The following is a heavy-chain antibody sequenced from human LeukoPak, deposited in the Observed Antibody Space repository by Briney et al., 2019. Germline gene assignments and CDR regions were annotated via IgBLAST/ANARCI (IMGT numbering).Heavy chain of an antibody. D-gene: IGHD6-13*01. CDR2: IYFFGTT. V-gene: IGHV4-39*07. J-gene: IGHJ4*02. Sequence: PSETLSLTCTVSGGSIIDSSYYWGWLRQPPGKGLEWIVNIYFFGTTLHNPSLKSRVTMSVYTSKNQFSLKLSSVTAADTAVYYCARDSHAWYGQYYFDFWGQGALVTVSS. CDR1: GGSIIDSSYY. CDR3: ARDSHAWYGQYYFDF.